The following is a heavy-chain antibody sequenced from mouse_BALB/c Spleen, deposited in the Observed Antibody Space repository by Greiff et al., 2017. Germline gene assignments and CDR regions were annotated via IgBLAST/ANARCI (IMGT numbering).Heavy chain of an antibody. Sequence: EVMLVESGGGLVKPGGSLKLSCAASGFTFSSYAMSWVCQTPEKRLEWVASISSGGSTYYPDSVKGRFTISRDNARNILYLQMSSLRSEDTAMYYCARDVYYDYDGFAYWGQGTLVTVSA. CDR2: ISSGGST. J-gene: IGHJ3*01. V-gene: IGHV5-6-5*01. D-gene: IGHD2-4*01. CDR1: GFTFSSYA. CDR3: ARDVYYDYDGFAY.